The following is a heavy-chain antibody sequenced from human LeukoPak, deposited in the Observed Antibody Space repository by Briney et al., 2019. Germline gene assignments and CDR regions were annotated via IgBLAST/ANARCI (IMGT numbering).Heavy chain of an antibody. CDR3: ARGMITFGGVVVPFGY. D-gene: IGHD3-16*02. V-gene: IGHV4-59*01. Sequence: SETLSLTCTVSGGSISSYYWSWIRQPPGKGLEWIGYIFYSGSTNYNPSLTSRVTLSVDTSRNQFSLKLTSVTAADAAVYYCARGMITFGGVVVPFGYWGQGTLVTVSS. CDR2: IFYSGST. CDR1: GGSISSYY. J-gene: IGHJ4*02.